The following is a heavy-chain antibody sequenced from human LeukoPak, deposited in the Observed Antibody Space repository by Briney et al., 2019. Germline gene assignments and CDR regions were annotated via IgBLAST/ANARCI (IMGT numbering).Heavy chain of an antibody. CDR2: IHYSGGT. CDR3: TRGNGWYNY. D-gene: IGHD6-19*01. J-gene: IGHJ4*02. V-gene: IGHV4-59*01. Sequence: SETLSLTCSVSGGSLSNNYWTWIRQPPGKGLEWIGYIHYSGGTNYNPSLKSRVTISVDTSKNQFSLKLSSVTATDTAVYYCTRGNGWYNYWGQGTLVTVSS. CDR1: GGSLSNNY.